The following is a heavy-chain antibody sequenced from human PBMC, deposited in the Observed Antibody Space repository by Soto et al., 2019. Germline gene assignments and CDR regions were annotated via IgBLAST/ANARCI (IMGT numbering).Heavy chain of an antibody. D-gene: IGHD3-22*01. J-gene: IGHJ4*02. CDR2: VSHIGNT. V-gene: IGHV4-4*02. CDR3: ARRCDSPTCYVLDF. Sequence: QVQLQESGPRLMKPSGTLSLTCAVSGGSITNNWWSWVRQPPGKGLEWIGEVSHIGNTNYNPSLKSRVTISIDKSKNNFSLDLTSVTAADTATYYCARRCDSPTCYVLDFWGQGTQVTVSS. CDR1: GGSITNNW.